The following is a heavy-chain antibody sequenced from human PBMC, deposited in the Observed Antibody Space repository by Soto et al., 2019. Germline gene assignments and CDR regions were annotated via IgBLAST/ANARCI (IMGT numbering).Heavy chain of an antibody. CDR2: ISGSGGST. J-gene: IGHJ4*02. Sequence: GGSLRLSCAASGFTFSSYAMSWVRQAPGKGLEWVSAISGSGGSTYYADSVKGRFTISRDNSKNTLYLQMNSLRAEDTAVYYCAKSHYYGSELNYFDYWGQGTLVTVSS. CDR3: AKSHYYGSELNYFDY. CDR1: GFTFSSYA. V-gene: IGHV3-23*01. D-gene: IGHD3-10*01.